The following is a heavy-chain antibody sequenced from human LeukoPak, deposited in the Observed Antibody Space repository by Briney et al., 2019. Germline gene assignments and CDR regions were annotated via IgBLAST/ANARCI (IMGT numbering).Heavy chain of an antibody. V-gene: IGHV4-59*01. D-gene: IGHD5-12*01. CDR2: IYYSGST. Sequence: SETLSLTCTVSGGTIGSSYWHWIRQPPGKALEWIGYIYYSGSTAYNPSLKSRITMSVDTSKNRFSLNMWSVTAADTAVYYCARDPYSSGYYASFDPWGQGTLVTVSS. CDR3: ARDPYSSGYYASFDP. J-gene: IGHJ5*02. CDR1: GGTIGSSY.